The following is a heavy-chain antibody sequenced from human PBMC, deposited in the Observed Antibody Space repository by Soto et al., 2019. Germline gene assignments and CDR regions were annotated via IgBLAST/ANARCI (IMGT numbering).Heavy chain of an antibody. D-gene: IGHD3-22*01. J-gene: IGHJ6*02. V-gene: IGHV1-3*01. CDR1: GYTFKSYG. Sequence: ASLKGSCKASGYTFKSYGIDWVRQSHGQRLEGTGWINAGNGNTKYSEKFQGRVTITRDTSASTAYLELSSLRSEDTAVYYCARDLNDSSAYYNHYSYCMHVSRQGTPVT. CDR3: ARDLNDSSAYYNHYSYCMHV. CDR2: INAGNGNT.